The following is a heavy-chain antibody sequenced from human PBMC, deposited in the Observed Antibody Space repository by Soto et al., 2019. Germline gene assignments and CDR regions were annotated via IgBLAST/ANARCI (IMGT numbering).Heavy chain of an antibody. D-gene: IGHD3-22*01. CDR2: IDPSDSYT. J-gene: IGHJ6*02. V-gene: IGHV5-10-1*01. CDR1: GYSFTSYW. Sequence: GESLKISCKGSGYSFTSYWISWVRQMPGKGLEWMGRIDPSDSYTNYSPSFQGHVTISADKSISTAYLQWSSLKASATAMYYCARHPYYYDSSGTDAAPYYYYGMDVWGQGTTVTVSS. CDR3: ARHPYYYDSSGTDAAPYYYYGMDV.